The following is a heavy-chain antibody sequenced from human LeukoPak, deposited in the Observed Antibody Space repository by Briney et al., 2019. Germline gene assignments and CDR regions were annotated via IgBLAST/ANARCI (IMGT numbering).Heavy chain of an antibody. CDR2: MKTDGTRI. D-gene: IGHD3-10*01. Sequence: GGSLRLSCAASGFRFSNSWMYWVRQGPGKGPVWVSRMKTDGTRIEYADSVKGRFTISRDNAKNTLFLQMSSLRVEDTAVYYRARGADHGGSYYPDWGQGTRVTVSS. V-gene: IGHV3-74*01. CDR3: ARGADHGGSYYPD. CDR1: GFRFSNSW. J-gene: IGHJ4*02.